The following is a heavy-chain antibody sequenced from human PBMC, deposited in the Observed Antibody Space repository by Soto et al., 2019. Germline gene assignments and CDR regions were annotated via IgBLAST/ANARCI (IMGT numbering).Heavy chain of an antibody. D-gene: IGHD3-10*01. Sequence: QVQLVQSGTEVKKPGSSVKVSCKASGTFSSYTISWVRQAPGQGLEWMGRIIPILGVADYAQKLQGRGTITADKSTNTAYMELSSLRSEDTAVYYCARGRPDGDHFDYWGQGTLVTVSA. CDR3: ARGRPDGDHFDY. CDR1: GTFSSYT. V-gene: IGHV1-69*02. J-gene: IGHJ4*02. CDR2: IIPILGVA.